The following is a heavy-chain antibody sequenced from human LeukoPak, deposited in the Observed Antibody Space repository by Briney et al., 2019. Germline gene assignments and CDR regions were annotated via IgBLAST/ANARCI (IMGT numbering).Heavy chain of an antibody. Sequence: SETLSLTCTVSGGSISSTTYYWGWIRRPPGKGLEWIGSIHYRGSTYYNPSLKSRVTISVDTSKNQFSLRLSSVTAADTAVYYCARRPRTYFDYWGQGTLVIVSS. J-gene: IGHJ4*02. CDR2: IHYRGST. CDR3: ARRPRTYFDY. D-gene: IGHD3/OR15-3a*01. CDR1: GGSISSTTYY. V-gene: IGHV4-39*01.